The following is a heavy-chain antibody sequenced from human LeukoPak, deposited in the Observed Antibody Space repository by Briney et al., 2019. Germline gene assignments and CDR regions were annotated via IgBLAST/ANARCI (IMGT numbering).Heavy chain of an antibody. Sequence: GGSLRLSRAVSGFTLNSDWMSWVRQAPGKGLEWVANIKKDGSEKYYVESVKGRFTISRDNAKNSLYLQMNSLRAEDTAVYYCARGRYSSRSGGYYFDFWGQGTLVTVSS. CDR2: IKKDGSEK. CDR1: GFTLNSDW. J-gene: IGHJ4*02. V-gene: IGHV3-7*01. CDR3: ARGRYSSRSGGYYFDF. D-gene: IGHD6-13*01.